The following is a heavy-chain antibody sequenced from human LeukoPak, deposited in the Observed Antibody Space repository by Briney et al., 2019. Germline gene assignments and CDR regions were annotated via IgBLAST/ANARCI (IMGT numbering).Heavy chain of an antibody. D-gene: IGHD1-26*01. CDR1: GFTFSSYW. CDR3: ARDPYSGSYSDYYYYYMDV. V-gene: IGHV3-20*04. J-gene: IGHJ6*03. CDR2: INWNGGST. Sequence: PGGSLRLSCAASGFTFSSYWMSWVRQAPGKGLEWVSGINWNGGSTGYADSVKGRFTISRDNAKNSLYLQLNSLRAEDTAVYYCARDPYSGSYSDYYYYYMDVWGKGTTVTVSS.